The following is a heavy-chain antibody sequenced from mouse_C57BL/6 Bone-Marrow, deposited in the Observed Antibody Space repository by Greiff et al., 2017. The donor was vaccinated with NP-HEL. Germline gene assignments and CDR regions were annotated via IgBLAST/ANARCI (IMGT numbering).Heavy chain of an antibody. CDR3: ARLGYYGSSPYWYFDV. CDR1: GYTFTSYG. D-gene: IGHD1-1*01. Sequence: VKLMESGAELARPGASVKLSCKASGYTFTSYGISWVKQRTGQGLEWIGEIYPRSGNTYYNEKFKGKATLTADKSSSTAYMELRSLTSEDSAVYFCARLGYYGSSPYWYFDVWGTGTTVTVSS. J-gene: IGHJ1*03. CDR2: IYPRSGNT. V-gene: IGHV1-81*01.